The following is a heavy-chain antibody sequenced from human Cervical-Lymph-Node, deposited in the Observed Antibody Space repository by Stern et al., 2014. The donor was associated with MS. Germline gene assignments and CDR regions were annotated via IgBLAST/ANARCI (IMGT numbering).Heavy chain of an antibody. CDR1: GFTLSDAW. Sequence: EVQLEESGGALVQPGGSLRLSCAAAGFTLSDAWMSWVRQAPGKGLEWVGRIKSNSDGGTIDYALPGKGRFTITRDDSKNTLYLQMNSLKTEDTAVYYCTTVMVRGVSRFDPWGQGTLVTVSS. D-gene: IGHD3-10*01. CDR3: TTVMVRGVSRFDP. CDR2: IKSNSDGGTI. J-gene: IGHJ5*02. V-gene: IGHV3-15*02.